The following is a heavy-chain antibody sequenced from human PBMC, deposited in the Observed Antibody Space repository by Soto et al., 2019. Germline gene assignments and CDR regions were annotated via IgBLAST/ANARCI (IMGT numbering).Heavy chain of an antibody. CDR3: ATEIVFRFDY. Sequence: SVKVSCKASGCTFSSYAVSWVRQAPGQGLEWMGGIIPIFGTANYAQKFQGRVTITADESTSTAYMELSSLRSEDTAVYYCATEIVFRFDYWGQGTLVTVSS. J-gene: IGHJ4*02. CDR1: GCTFSSYA. V-gene: IGHV1-69*13. D-gene: IGHD3-22*01. CDR2: IIPIFGTA.